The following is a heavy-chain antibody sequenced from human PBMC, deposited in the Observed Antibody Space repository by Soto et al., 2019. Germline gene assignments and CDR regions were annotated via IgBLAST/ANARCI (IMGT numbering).Heavy chain of an antibody. Sequence: QITLKESGPPLVKPTQTLTLTCTFSGFSLTTRGVGVGWIRQPPGKALECLALIYWDDDKRYSPSLQSGLSITKDTSKNQVVLTMTNVDPVDTATYYCAHIPNYYQYDWFDPWGQGTLVSVSS. CDR2: IYWDDDK. J-gene: IGHJ5*02. CDR1: GFSLTTRGVG. CDR3: AHIPNYYQYDWFDP. D-gene: IGHD3-16*01. V-gene: IGHV2-5*02.